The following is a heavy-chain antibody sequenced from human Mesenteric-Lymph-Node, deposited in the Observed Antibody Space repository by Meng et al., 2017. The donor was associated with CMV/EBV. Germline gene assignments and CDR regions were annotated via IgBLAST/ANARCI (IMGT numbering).Heavy chain of an antibody. CDR2: IYPGDSDT. CDR3: ARRYDFWCDLGSYYFDY. J-gene: IGHJ4*02. V-gene: IGHV5-51*01. CDR1: GYDFSIYW. Sequence: GESLKISCETSGYDFSIYWIAWVRQMPGKGLEWMGIIYPGDSDTKYSPSFQGQITISADKSINTAYLQRSSLKASDTAMYYCARRYDFWCDLGSYYFDYWGQGTLVTVSS. D-gene: IGHD3-3*01.